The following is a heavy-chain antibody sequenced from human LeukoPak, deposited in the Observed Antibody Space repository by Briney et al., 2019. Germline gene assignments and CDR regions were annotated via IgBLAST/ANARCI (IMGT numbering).Heavy chain of an antibody. V-gene: IGHV4-59*08. CDR1: GGSISSYY. CDR2: IYYSGST. Sequence: PSETLSLTCTVSGGSISSYYWSWIRQPPGKGLEWIGYIYYSGSTNYNPSLKSRVTISVDTSNNQFSLKANSVTDAGTAVYFCARKKWLREPRFDPWGQGTLVTVSS. J-gene: IGHJ5*02. CDR3: ARKKWLREPRFDP. D-gene: IGHD5-18*01.